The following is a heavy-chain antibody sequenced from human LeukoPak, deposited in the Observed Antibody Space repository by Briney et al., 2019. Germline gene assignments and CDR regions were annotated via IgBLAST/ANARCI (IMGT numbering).Heavy chain of an antibody. CDR2: ISYGGSNK. V-gene: IGHV3-30*18. CDR3: AKDGGSCLDY. D-gene: IGHD2-15*01. CDR1: GFTFSSYG. Sequence: GGSLRLSCAASGFTFSSYGMRWVRQAPGKGLEGVAVISYGGSNKYYADSVKGRFTISRDNSKNTLHLQMNSLRAEDTAVYYCAKDGGSCLDYWGQGTLVTVSS. J-gene: IGHJ4*02.